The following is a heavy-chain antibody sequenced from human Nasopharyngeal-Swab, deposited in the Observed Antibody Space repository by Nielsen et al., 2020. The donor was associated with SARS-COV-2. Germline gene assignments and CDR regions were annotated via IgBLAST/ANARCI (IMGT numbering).Heavy chain of an antibody. CDR1: GFTFSSYA. V-gene: IGHV3-23*01. Sequence: GESLKISCAASGFTFSSYAMSWVRQAPGKGLEWVSAIGGSGGSTYYADSVKGRFTISRDNSKNTLYLQMNSLRAEDTAVYYCAKTNWGSDAFDIWGQGTMVTVSS. CDR2: IGGSGGST. J-gene: IGHJ3*02. D-gene: IGHD3-16*01. CDR3: AKTNWGSDAFDI.